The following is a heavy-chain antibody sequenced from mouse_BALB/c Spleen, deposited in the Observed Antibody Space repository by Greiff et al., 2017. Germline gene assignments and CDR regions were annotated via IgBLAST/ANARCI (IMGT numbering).Heavy chain of an antibody. Sequence: EVQGVESGGGLVKPGGSLKLSCAASGFTFSDYYMYWVRQTPEKRLEWVATISDGGSYTYYPDSVKGRFTISRDNAKNNLYLQMSSLKSEDTAMYYCARGYGSRDYFDYWGQGTTLTVSS. V-gene: IGHV5-4*02. CDR2: ISDGGSYT. J-gene: IGHJ2*01. D-gene: IGHD1-1*01. CDR3: ARGYGSRDYFDY. CDR1: GFTFSDYY.